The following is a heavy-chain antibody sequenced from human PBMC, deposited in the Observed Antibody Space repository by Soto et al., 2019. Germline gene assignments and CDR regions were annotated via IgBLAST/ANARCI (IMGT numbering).Heavy chain of an antibody. D-gene: IGHD5-12*01. CDR1: GYTFTSYA. Sequence: SVKVSCKASGYTFTSYAISWVRQAPGQGLEWMGGIIPIFGTANYAQKFQGRVTITADESTSTAYMELSSLRSEDTAVYYCARVYSDLMMATIGPFDYWGQGTLVTVSS. J-gene: IGHJ4*02. V-gene: IGHV1-69*13. CDR2: IIPIFGTA. CDR3: ARVYSDLMMATIGPFDY.